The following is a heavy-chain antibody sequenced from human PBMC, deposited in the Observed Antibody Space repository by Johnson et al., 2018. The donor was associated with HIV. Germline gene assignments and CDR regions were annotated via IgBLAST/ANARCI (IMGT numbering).Heavy chain of an antibody. CDR2: IASLGDNT. Sequence: MPLVESGGGLIQPGGSLRLSCAASGFTFSRHPMHWVRQAPGKGLEHVATIASLGDNTYYADSVKGRFTISRDNFKNMLYLQMGSLRPDDTAVYYCARRRDTLNIWQESFDVWGQGTVVTVSS. CDR3: ARRRDTLNIWQESFDV. D-gene: IGHD5-18*01. V-gene: IGHV3-64*07. J-gene: IGHJ3*01. CDR1: GFTFSRHP.